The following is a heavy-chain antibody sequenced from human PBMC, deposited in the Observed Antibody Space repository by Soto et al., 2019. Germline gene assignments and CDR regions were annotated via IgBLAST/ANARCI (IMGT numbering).Heavy chain of an antibody. CDR1: GYTFTSYG. CDR3: ARASRVVVTAIGMDV. J-gene: IGHJ6*02. CDR2: ISAYNGNT. Sequence: QVQLVQSGAEVKKPGASVKVSCKASGYTFTSYGISWVRQAPGQVLEGMGWISAYNGNTNYAQKLQGRVTMTTDTSTSTAYMELRSLRSDDTAVYYCARASRVVVTAIGMDVWGQGTTVTVSS. D-gene: IGHD2-21*02. V-gene: IGHV1-18*04.